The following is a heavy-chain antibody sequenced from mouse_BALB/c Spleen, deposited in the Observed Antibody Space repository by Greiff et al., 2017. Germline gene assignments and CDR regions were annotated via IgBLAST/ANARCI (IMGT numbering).Heavy chain of an antibody. CDR3: APLWLRRGDYYAMDY. Sequence: QVQLQQSGAELMKPGASVKISCKATGYTFSSYWIEWVKQRPGHGLEWIGEILPGSGSTNYNEKFKGKATFTADTSSNTAYMQLSSLTSEDSAVYYCAPLWLRRGDYYAMDYWGQGTSVTVSS. CDR1: GYTFSSYW. CDR2: ILPGSGST. D-gene: IGHD2-2*01. J-gene: IGHJ4*01. V-gene: IGHV1-9*01.